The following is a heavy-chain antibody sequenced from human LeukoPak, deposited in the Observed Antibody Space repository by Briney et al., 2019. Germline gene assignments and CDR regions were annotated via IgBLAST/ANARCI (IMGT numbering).Heavy chain of an antibody. Sequence: SETLSLTCTVSGASISNSNYYWAWIRQPPGKGLEWIGNIFYSGSTYYNPSLKSRVTISIGTSKNQFSLKLSSVSAADTTVYFCARLVGVVFGGSYYFDYWGQGTLVTVSS. CDR3: ARLVGVVFGGSYYFDY. J-gene: IGHJ4*02. V-gene: IGHV4-39*01. CDR1: GASISNSNYY. CDR2: IFYSGST. D-gene: IGHD3-10*01.